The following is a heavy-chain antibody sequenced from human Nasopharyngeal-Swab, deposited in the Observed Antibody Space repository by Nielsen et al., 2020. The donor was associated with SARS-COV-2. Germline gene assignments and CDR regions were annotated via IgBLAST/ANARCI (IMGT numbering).Heavy chain of an antibody. V-gene: IGHV5-51*01. CDR1: GYSFTSYW. Sequence: CKGSGYSFTSYWIGWVRQMPVKGLEWMGIISPGDSDTRYSPSFQGQVTISAAKSISTAYLQWSSLKASDTAMYYWARHKSSSANYYYYGMDVWGQGTTVTVSS. J-gene: IGHJ6*02. CDR3: ARHKSSSANYYYYGMDV. CDR2: ISPGDSDT. D-gene: IGHD6-6*01.